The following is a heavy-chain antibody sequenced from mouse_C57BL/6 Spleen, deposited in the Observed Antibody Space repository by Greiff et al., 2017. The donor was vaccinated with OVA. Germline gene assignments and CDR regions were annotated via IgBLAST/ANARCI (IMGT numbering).Heavy chain of an antibody. Sequence: VQLQQPGAELVKPGASVKMSCKASGYTFTSYWITWVKQRPGQGLEWIGDIYPGSGSTNYNEKFKSKATLTVDTSSSTAYRQLSSLTSEDSAVYYCARSTMITTGYFDYWGQGTTLTVSS. D-gene: IGHD2-4*01. V-gene: IGHV1-55*01. CDR2: IYPGSGST. CDR1: GYTFTSYW. J-gene: IGHJ2*01. CDR3: ARSTMITTGYFDY.